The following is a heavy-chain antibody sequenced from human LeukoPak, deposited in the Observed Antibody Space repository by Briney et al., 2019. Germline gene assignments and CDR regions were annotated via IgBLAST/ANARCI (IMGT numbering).Heavy chain of an antibody. J-gene: IGHJ5*02. CDR2: ISSSGSTI. Sequence: GGSLRLSCAASGFTFSAYALTWIRQAPGKGLEWVSYISSSGSTIYYADSVKGRFTISRDNAKNSLYLQMNSLRAEDTAVYYCARTHSYSALGSPWGAWGQGTLVTVSS. CDR3: ARTHSYSALGSPWGA. D-gene: IGHD3-10*01. CDR1: GFTFSAYA. V-gene: IGHV3-11*04.